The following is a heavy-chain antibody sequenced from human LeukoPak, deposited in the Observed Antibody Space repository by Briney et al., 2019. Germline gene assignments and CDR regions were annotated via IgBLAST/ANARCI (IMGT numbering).Heavy chain of an antibody. D-gene: IGHD3-16*02. J-gene: IGHJ4*02. CDR2: ISGSGGST. V-gene: IGHV3-23*01. CDR3: AKAHDYVWGSYPSFDY. CDR1: GFTFSSYA. Sequence: PGGSLRLSCAASGFTFSSYAMSWVRQAPGKGLEWVSAISGSGGSTYYADSVKGRFTIPRDNSKNTLYLQMNSLRAEDTAVYYCAKAHDYVWGSYPSFDYWGQGTLVTVSS.